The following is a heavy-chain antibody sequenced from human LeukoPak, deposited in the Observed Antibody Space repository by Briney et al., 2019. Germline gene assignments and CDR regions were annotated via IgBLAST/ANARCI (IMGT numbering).Heavy chain of an antibody. V-gene: IGHV3-21*01. J-gene: IGHJ4*02. CDR1: GFSLSSYR. Sequence: SGGSLRVSRAASGFSLSSYRMNWVRQAPGKGLEWVSSISSSSSYIYYADSVKGRFTISRDNAKNSLYLQMNSLRAEDTAVYYCAKVSDYGGNPARDLIGYYLGLWGQETLVTVSS. CDR3: AKVSDYGGNPARDLIGYYLGL. D-gene: IGHD4-23*01. CDR2: ISSSSSYI.